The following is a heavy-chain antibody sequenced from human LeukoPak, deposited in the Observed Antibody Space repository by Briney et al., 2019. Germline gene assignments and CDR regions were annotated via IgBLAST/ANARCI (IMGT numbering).Heavy chain of an antibody. V-gene: IGHV3-48*03. J-gene: IGHJ4*02. CDR2: ISSSGSTI. D-gene: IGHD3-22*01. CDR3: AREGYYDQDDY. Sequence: PGGSLRLSCAASGFTFSSYEMHWVRQAPGKGLEWVSYISSSGSTIYYADSVKGRFTISRDNAKNSLYLQMNSLRAEDTAVYYCAREGYYDQDDYWGQGILVTVSS. CDR1: GFTFSSYE.